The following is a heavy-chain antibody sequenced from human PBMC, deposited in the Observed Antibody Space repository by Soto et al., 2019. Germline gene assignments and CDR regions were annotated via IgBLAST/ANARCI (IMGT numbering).Heavy chain of an antibody. CDR3: SRVEEWLPNRNWFDP. V-gene: IGHV1-69*06. CDR2: IIPIFGTA. CDR1: GGTLSSYA. J-gene: IGHJ5*02. Sequence: GASVKVSCKASGGTLSSYAISWVRQAPGQGPEWMGGIIPIFGTANYAQKFQGRVTITVDKSTSTAYMELSSLRSEDTAVYYCSRVEEWLPNRNWFDPWGQGTLVTVSS. D-gene: IGHD3-3*01.